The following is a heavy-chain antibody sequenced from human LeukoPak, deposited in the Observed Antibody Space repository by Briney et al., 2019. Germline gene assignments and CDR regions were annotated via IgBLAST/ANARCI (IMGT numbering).Heavy chain of an antibody. CDR1: GFTFSSYW. V-gene: IGHV3-7*01. D-gene: IGHD3-22*01. CDR3: SRFSGDYYDNSGYYL. CDR2: IKQDGSEK. J-gene: IGHJ4*02. Sequence: GGSLRLSCAASGFTFSSYWMSWVRQAPGKGLEWVANIKQDGSEKYYVDPVKGRFTISRDNAKNSLYLQMNSLRAEDTAVYYLSRFSGDYYDNSGYYLGGQGTL.